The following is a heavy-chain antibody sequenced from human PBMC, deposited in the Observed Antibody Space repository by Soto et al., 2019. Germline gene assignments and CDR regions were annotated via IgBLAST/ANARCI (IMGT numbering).Heavy chain of an antibody. J-gene: IGHJ6*02. D-gene: IGHD3-10*01. CDR1: GGSISSSNW. CDR2: IYHSGST. V-gene: IGHV4-4*02. Sequence: QVQLQESGPGLVKPSGTLSLTCAVSGGSISSSNWWSWVRQPPGKGLEWIGEIYHSGSTNYNPSLTSRVTISVDKSKTQFSLKLSSVTAADTAVYYCARATYYYGSGSTRYYYYYYGMDVWGQGTTVTVSS. CDR3: ARATYYYGSGSTRYYYYYYGMDV.